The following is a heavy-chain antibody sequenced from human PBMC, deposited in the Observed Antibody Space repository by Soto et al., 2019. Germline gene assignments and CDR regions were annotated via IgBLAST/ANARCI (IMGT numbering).Heavy chain of an antibody. J-gene: IGHJ5*02. V-gene: IGHV3-33*08. CDR1: GFTFNSYG. Sequence: GGSLRLSCAASGFTFNSYGMHWVRQAPGKGLEWVAVIWYDGSNKYYADSVKGRFTISRDNSKNTLYLQMNSLRAEDTAVYYCARGAYGDYVFNWFDPWGQGTLVTVSS. CDR3: ARGAYGDYVFNWFDP. CDR2: IWYDGSNK. D-gene: IGHD4-17*01.